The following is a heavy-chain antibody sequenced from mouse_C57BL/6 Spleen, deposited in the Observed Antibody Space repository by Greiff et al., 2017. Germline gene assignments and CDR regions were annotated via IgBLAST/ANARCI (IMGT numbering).Heavy chain of an antibody. CDR1: GYTFTSYW. Sequence: QVQLQQSGTELVKPGASVKLSCKASGYTFTSYWMHWVKQRPGQGLEWIGMIHPNSGSTNYNEKFKSKATLTVDKSSSTAYMQLSSLTSEDSAVYYCARWGTTVVRGTMDYWGQGTSVTVSS. J-gene: IGHJ4*01. D-gene: IGHD1-1*01. CDR2: IHPNSGST. CDR3: ARWGTTVVRGTMDY. V-gene: IGHV1-64*01.